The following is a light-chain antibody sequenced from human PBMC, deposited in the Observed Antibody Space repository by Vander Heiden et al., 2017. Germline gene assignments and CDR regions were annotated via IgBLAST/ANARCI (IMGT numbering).Light chain of an antibody. Sequence: QSALAQPASASGSPGQRITISCTGTSRDIGAYNLVSWYQQHPGEAPKRLISEVTKRPSGVSTRFSGSKSGNTASLTISGLQAEDEADYYCCSYAGSSTSVLLGGGTKLTVL. V-gene: IGLV2-23*02. CDR3: CSYAGSSTSVL. J-gene: IGLJ3*02. CDR2: EVT. CDR1: SRDIGAYNL.